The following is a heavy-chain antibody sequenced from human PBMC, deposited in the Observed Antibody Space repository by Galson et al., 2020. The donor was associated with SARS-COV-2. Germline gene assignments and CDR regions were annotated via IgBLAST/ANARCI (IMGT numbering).Heavy chain of an antibody. CDR1: GFTFSNYD. CDR2: IGTAGDT. CDR3: ARSNTADGSGVYYFDY. D-gene: IGHD3-10*01. Sequence: GGSLRLSCAASGFTFSNYDMHWVRQPTGKGLEWVSVIGTAGDTYYPGSVKGRFTISRENAKNSLYLQMNSLSAGDTAVYYCARSNTADGSGVYYFDYWGQGVLVTVSS. V-gene: IGHV3-13*01. J-gene: IGHJ4*02.